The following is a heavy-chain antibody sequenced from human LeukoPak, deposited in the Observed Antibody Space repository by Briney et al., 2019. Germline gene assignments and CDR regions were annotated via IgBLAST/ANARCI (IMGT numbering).Heavy chain of an antibody. J-gene: IGHJ3*02. CDR1: GGTFSSYA. D-gene: IGHD2-2*01. CDR2: TIPIFGTA. V-gene: IGHV1-69*06. CDR3: AREETSDAFHI. Sequence: SVKVSWKASGGTFSSYAISWVRQAPVQGLEWMGGTIPIFGTANYAQKFQGRVTITADKSTSTAYMELSSLRAEDTAVYYCAREETSDAFHIWGQGTMVTVSS.